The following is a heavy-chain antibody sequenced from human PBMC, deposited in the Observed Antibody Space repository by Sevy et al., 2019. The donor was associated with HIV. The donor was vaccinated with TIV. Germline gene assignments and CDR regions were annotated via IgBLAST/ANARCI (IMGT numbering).Heavy chain of an antibody. CDR3: DRGGTSLFAP. V-gene: IGHV4-59*01. Sequence: SETPSLTCSVSGGSGGSISDYYWSWIRQPPGKGLEWIGYINYSRSTKFNPSLKSRVTISVDTSKNQFSLKLTSVTAADTAVYYCDRGGTSLFAPWGQGTLVTVSS. D-gene: IGHD2-15*01. J-gene: IGHJ5*02. CDR1: GGSGGSISDYY. CDR2: INYSRST.